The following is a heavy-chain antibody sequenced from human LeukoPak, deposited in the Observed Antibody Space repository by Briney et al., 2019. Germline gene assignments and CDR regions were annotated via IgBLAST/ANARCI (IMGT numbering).Heavy chain of an antibody. CDR2: ISSSSYI. V-gene: IGHV3-21*01. CDR3: AREREVLRYFDWLEEGYYGMDV. CDR1: GFTFSSYS. D-gene: IGHD3-9*01. Sequence: GGSLRLSCAASGFTFSSYSMNWVRQAPGKGLEWVSSISSSSYIYYADSVKGRFTISRDNAKNSLYLQMNSLRAEDTAVYYCAREREVLRYFDWLEEGYYGMDVWGQGTTVTVSS. J-gene: IGHJ6*02.